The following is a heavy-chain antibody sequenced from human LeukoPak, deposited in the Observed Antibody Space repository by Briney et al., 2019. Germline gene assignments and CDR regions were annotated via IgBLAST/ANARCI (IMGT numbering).Heavy chain of an antibody. Sequence: PGGSLRLSCAASGFTFSSYAMHWVRQAPGKGLEYVSAISSNGGSTYYANSVKGRFTISRDNSKNTLYLQMGSLRAEDMAVYYCARGPVYYDSSGYLPGLADYWGQGTLVTVSS. D-gene: IGHD3-22*01. J-gene: IGHJ4*02. CDR3: ARGPVYYDSSGYLPGLADY. V-gene: IGHV3-64*01. CDR1: GFTFSSYA. CDR2: ISSNGGST.